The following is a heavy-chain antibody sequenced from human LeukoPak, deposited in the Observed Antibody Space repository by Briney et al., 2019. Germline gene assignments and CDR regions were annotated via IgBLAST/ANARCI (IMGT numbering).Heavy chain of an antibody. J-gene: IGHJ6*03. CDR3: ARLAAYYYYMDV. V-gene: IGHV4-4*09. CDR2: IYTSGST. D-gene: IGHD6-13*01. CDR1: GGSISSYY. Sequence: PSETLSLTCTVSGGSISSYYWSWIRQPPGKGLEWIGYIYTSGSTNYNPSLKSRVTISVDTSKNQFFLKLSSVTAADTAVYYCARLAAYYYYMDVWGKGTTVTVSS.